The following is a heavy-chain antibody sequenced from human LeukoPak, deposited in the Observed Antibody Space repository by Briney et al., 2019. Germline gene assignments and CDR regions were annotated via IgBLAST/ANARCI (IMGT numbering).Heavy chain of an antibody. CDR2: IYYSGST. V-gene: IGHV4-30-4*01. Sequence: SETLSLTCTVSGGSISSGDYYWSWIRQPPGKGLEWIGYIYYSGSTYYNPSLKSRVTISVDTSKNQFSLKLSSVTAADTAVYYCARADGLSDYYDSSGTVDYWGQGTLVTVSS. D-gene: IGHD3-22*01. CDR1: GGSISSGDYY. CDR3: ARADGLSDYYDSSGTVDY. J-gene: IGHJ4*02.